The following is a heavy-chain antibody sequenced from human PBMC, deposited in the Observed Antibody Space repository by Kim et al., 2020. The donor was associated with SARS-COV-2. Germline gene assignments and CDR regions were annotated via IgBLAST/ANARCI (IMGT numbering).Heavy chain of an antibody. Sequence: SETLSLTCTVSGGSVSSGSYYWSWIRQPPGKGLEWIGYIYYSGSTNYNPSLKSRVTISVDTSKNQFSLKLSSVTAADTAVYYCARGGRVATSDYWGQGTL. CDR3: ARGGRVATSDY. V-gene: IGHV4-61*01. CDR2: IYYSGST. J-gene: IGHJ4*02. D-gene: IGHD5-12*01. CDR1: GGSVSSGSYY.